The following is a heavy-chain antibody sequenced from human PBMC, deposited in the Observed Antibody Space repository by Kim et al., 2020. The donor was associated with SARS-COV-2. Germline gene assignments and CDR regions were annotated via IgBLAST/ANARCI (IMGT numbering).Heavy chain of an antibody. CDR1: GFTFDDYP. D-gene: IGHD2-21*01. CDR2: IRSKTYGGTA. CDR3: SRPASNSIRTVYFDY. J-gene: IGHJ4*02. Sequence: GGSLRLSCTASGFTFDDYPLTWFRQAPGKGLEWVGFIRSKTYGGTAEYAAAVKGRFTISRDDSKDTAYLQMSSLKTEDSAIYYCSRPASNSIRTVYFDYWGQGALVTVSS. V-gene: IGHV3-49*03.